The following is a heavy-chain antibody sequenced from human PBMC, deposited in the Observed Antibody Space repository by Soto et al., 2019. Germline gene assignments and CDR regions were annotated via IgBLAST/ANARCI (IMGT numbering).Heavy chain of an antibody. J-gene: IGHJ6*02. CDR1: GYTFTSYG. CDR2: ISAYNGNT. D-gene: IGHD6-6*01. V-gene: IGHV1-18*01. CDR3: ARDHLGPPVSQKYRSSSDYYYYGMDV. Sequence: ASVKVSCKASGYTFTSYGISWVRQAPGQGLEWMGWISAYNGNTNYAQKLQGRVTMTTDTSTSTAYMELRSLRSDDTAVYYCARDHLGPPVSQKYRSSSDYYYYGMDVWGQGTTVTVSS.